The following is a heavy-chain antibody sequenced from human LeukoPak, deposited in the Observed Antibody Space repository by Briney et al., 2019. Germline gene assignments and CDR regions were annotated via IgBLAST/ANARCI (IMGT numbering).Heavy chain of an antibody. V-gene: IGHV3-11*01. D-gene: IGHD6-19*01. CDR1: GFTFSDYY. J-gene: IGHJ6*02. CDR2: ISSSGSTI. Sequence: GGSLRLSCAASGFTFSDYYMSWIRQAPGKGLEWVSYISSSGSTIYYADSVKGRFTISRDNAKNSLYLQMNSLRAEDTAVYYCARAGAVAALYYYYGMDVWGQGTTVTVSS. CDR3: ARAGAVAALYYYYGMDV.